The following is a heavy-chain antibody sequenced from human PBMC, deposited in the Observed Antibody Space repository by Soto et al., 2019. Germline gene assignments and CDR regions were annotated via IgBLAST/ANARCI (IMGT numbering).Heavy chain of an antibody. J-gene: IGHJ4*02. CDR3: ARDKEDWLLEY. CDR2: IYYTGST. V-gene: IGHV4-59*12. CDR1: GGSINSYY. Sequence: PSETLSLTCTVSGGSINSYYWSWIRQSPGKGLEWIGQIYYTGSTNYNPSLKSRVTISVDTSKNQFSLKLSSVTAADTAVYYCARDKEDWLLEYWGQGTRVTVSS. D-gene: IGHD2-15*01.